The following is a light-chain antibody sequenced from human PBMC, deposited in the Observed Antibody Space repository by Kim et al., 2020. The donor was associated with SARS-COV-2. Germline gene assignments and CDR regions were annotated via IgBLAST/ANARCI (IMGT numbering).Light chain of an antibody. Sequence: DIQMTQSPSTLSVSVGDRVTITCRASQRIGTWLAWYQQKPGNAPRLLIYEASNLDSGVPSRFSGSGSGTEFTLTISSPQTDDFATYYCQQYNRSPGLTFGGGTKLEI. CDR3: QQYNRSPGLT. CDR1: QRIGTW. J-gene: IGKJ4*01. CDR2: EAS. V-gene: IGKV1-5*03.